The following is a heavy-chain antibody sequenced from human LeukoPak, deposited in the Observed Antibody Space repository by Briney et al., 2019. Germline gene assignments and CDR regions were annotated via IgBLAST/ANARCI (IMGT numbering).Heavy chain of an antibody. CDR2: IYHSGST. V-gene: IGHV4-4*02. CDR1: GGSISSSNW. J-gene: IGHJ6*02. CDR3: ARGSATVNTPRVRPLRKRPQDYYYYGMDV. D-gene: IGHD4-17*01. Sequence: SETLSLTCAVSGGSISSSNWWSWVRQPPGKGLEWIGEIYHSGSTNYNPSLKSRVTISVDTSKNQFSLKLSSVTAADTAVYYCARGSATVNTPRVRPLRKRPQDYYYYGMDVWGQGTTVTVSS.